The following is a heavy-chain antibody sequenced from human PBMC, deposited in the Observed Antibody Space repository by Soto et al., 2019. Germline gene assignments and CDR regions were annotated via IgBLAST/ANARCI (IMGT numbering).Heavy chain of an antibody. CDR1: GFTFSDDY. CDR3: ARDVDADFRPELDY. J-gene: IGHJ4*02. Sequence: GGSLRLSCAASGFTFSDDYIHWIRRAPGKGLEWISYISGNGEIIQYAASARGRFTISRDNAENSGYLEMDSLRAEDTALYYCARDVDADFRPELDYWGRGTLVTVSA. CDR2: ISGNGEII. D-gene: IGHD4-17*01. V-gene: IGHV3-11*01.